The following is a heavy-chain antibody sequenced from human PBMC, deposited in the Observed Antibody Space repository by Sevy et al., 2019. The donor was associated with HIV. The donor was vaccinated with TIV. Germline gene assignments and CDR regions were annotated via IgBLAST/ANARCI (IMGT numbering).Heavy chain of an antibody. J-gene: IGHJ4*02. CDR1: GYTFTIYG. CDR3: ARSDTSGHYYVFDY. V-gene: IGHV1-18*01. CDR2: ISADNGDT. Sequence: ASVKVSCKASGYTFTIYGINWVRQAPGQGLEWMGWISADNGDTNYAQKLQGRVTMTTDTSTSTAYMGLRSLRSEDTAVYYCARSDTSGHYYVFDYWGQGTLVTVSS. D-gene: IGHD3-22*01.